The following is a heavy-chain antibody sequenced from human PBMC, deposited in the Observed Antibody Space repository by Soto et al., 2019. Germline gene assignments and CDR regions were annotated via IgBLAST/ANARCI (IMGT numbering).Heavy chain of an antibody. V-gene: IGHV1-2*02. CDR1: GYTFTGYF. CDR3: ARASQMVINPSYYAMDV. D-gene: IGHD3-22*01. J-gene: IGHJ6*02. Sequence: ASVKVSCKASGYTFTGYFMHWVRQAPGLGLQWLGWINPQTGSTRYAQKFQGRVTMTRDTSVNTVYMELTSLRSDDAAVYFCARASQMVINPSYYAMDVWGQGTTVTVSS. CDR2: INPQTGST.